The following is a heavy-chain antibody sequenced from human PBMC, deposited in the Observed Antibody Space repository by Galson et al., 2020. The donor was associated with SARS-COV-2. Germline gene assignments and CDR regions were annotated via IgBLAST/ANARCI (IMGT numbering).Heavy chain of an antibody. D-gene: IGHD1-1*01. CDR1: GFIFSSYW. CDR2: INQDGSEK. J-gene: IGHJ4*02. Sequence: GESLKISCEASGFIFSSYWMTWVRQAPGKGLEWVANINQDGSEKFYVDSVKGRFTISRDNAKNSLYLQMNSLRVEDTAVYYCASALDSTIWTGFDFWGQGTLVTVSS. CDR3: ASALDSTIWTGFDF. V-gene: IGHV3-7*05.